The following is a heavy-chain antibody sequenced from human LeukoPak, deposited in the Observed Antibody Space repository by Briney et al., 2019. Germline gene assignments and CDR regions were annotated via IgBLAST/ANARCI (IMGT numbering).Heavy chain of an antibody. J-gene: IGHJ5*02. D-gene: IGHD1-26*01. V-gene: IGHV4-4*08. CDR2: IYTSGST. CDR1: GGSISSYY. CDR3: ALELPYNWFDP. Sequence: SETLSLTCTVSGGSISSYYWSWIRQPPGKGLEWIGRIYTSGSTNYNPSLKSRVTISVDTSKNQFSLKLSSVTAADTAVYYCALELPYNWFDPWGQGTLVTVSS.